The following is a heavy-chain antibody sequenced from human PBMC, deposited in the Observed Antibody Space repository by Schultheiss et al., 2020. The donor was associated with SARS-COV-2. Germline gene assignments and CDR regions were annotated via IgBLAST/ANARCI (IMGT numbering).Heavy chain of an antibody. CDR3: ARLYSGTRPPDY. CDR1: GGSFSGYY. CDR2: INHSGST. V-gene: IGHV4-34*01. J-gene: IGHJ4*02. Sequence: SQTLSLTCAVYGGSFSGYYWSWIRQPPGKGLEWIGEINHSGSTNYNPSLKSRVTISVDTSNNHFSLKLSSVTAADTAVYYCARLYSGTRPPDYWGQGTLVTVS. D-gene: IGHD2-15*01.